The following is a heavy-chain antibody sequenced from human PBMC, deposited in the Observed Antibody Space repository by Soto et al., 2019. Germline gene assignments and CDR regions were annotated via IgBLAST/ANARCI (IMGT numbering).Heavy chain of an antibody. D-gene: IGHD1-26*01. CDR2: IYYSGST. CDR3: ATQEVGGSYVYTFDP. J-gene: IGHJ5*02. Sequence: ETLSLTCTVSGGSITSSSYYWGWIRQPPGKGLEWIGSIYYSGSTYYNPSLKSRVTISVDTSKNQFSLKLSSVTAADTAVYYCATQEVGGSYVYTFDPWGQGTLVTV. CDR1: GGSITSSSYY. V-gene: IGHV4-39*01.